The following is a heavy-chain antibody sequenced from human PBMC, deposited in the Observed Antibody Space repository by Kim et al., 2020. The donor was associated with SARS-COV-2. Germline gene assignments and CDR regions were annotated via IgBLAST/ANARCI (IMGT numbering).Heavy chain of an antibody. V-gene: IGHV3-33*05. CDR2: ISFDGSNK. D-gene: IGHD3-9*01. J-gene: IGHJ3*02. CDR1: GFTFSSYG. Sequence: GGSLRLSCAASGFTFSSYGMHWVRQAPGKGLEWVAVISFDGSNKYYADSVKGRFTFSRDNSKNTLYLQMNSLRAEDTAVYYCARDGLRYFDLPDYDAFDIWGQGTMVTVSS. CDR3: ARDGLRYFDLPDYDAFDI.